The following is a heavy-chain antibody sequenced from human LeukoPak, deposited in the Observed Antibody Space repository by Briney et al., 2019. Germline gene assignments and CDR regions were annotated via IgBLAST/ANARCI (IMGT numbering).Heavy chain of an antibody. J-gene: IGHJ4*02. CDR1: GFTFSNSA. CDR2: IDYDSSHI. D-gene: IGHD3-9*01. CDR3: ARDPLRYLRVGHYDY. V-gene: IGHV3-21*01. Sequence: GSLRLSCAASGFTFSNSAMNWVRQVPGKGLEWVSSIDYDSSHIYYAASVRGRFTISRDNARNSVYLQMNSLRVEDTAVYYCARDPLRYLRVGHYDYWGQGTLVVVSS.